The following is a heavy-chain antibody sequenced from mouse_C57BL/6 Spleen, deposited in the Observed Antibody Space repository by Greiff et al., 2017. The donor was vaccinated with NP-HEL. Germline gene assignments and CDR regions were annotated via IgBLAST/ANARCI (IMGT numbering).Heavy chain of an antibody. D-gene: IGHD4-1*01. V-gene: IGHV1-61*01. J-gene: IGHJ2*01. CDR1: GYTFTSYW. Sequence: VQVQQPGAELVRPGSSVKLSCKASGYTFTSYWMDWVKQRPGQGLEWIGNIYPSDSETHYNQKFKDKATLTVDKSSSTAYMQLSSLTSEDSAVYYCTRGGGTLNFDYWGQGTTLTVSS. CDR3: TRGGGTLNFDY. CDR2: IYPSDSET.